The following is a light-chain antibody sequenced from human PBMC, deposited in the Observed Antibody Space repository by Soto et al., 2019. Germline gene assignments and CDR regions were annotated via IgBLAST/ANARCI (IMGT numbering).Light chain of an antibody. CDR2: AAS. V-gene: IGKV1-39*01. J-gene: IGKJ3*01. Sequence: DIQMTQSPSSLSASVGDRVTITCRTSQTISDYLNWYQHKPGKAPKHLISAASSLQSGVPSRFSGSGSGTDFTLTSSSLQPEDFATYYCQQSYSTLTFGPGTKVDIK. CDR1: QTISDY. CDR3: QQSYSTLT.